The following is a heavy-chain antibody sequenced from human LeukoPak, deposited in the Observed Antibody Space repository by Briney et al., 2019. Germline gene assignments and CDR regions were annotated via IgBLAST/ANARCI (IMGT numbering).Heavy chain of an antibody. V-gene: IGHV3-20*04. J-gene: IGHJ3*02. D-gene: IGHD2-2*02. CDR2: ITRNGDTT. CDR1: GVTFGDYG. CDR3: ARGYNHGPIDM. Sequence: PGGSLRLSSEASGVTFGDYGMSWVRQGRGKGLEWVSGITRNGDTTSYADSVNGRFTISRDNAKNCLYLQMNSLRAEDTAFYYCARGYNHGPIDMWGQGTLVTVSS.